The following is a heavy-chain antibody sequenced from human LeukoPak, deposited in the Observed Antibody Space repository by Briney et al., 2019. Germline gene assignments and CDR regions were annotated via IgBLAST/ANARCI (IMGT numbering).Heavy chain of an antibody. V-gene: IGHV3-23*01. CDR3: ARDGRYCSSTSCYAYFDY. J-gene: IGHJ4*02. CDR1: GFTFSSYS. Sequence: TGGSLRLSCAASGFTFSSYSMNWVRQAPGKGLEWVSAISGSGGSTYYADSVKGRFTISRDNSKNTLYLQMNSLRAEDTALYYCARDGRYCSSTSCYAYFDYWGQGTLVTVSS. CDR2: ISGSGGST. D-gene: IGHD2-2*01.